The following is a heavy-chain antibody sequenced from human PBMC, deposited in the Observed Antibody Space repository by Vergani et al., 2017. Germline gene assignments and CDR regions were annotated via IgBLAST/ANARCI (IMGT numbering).Heavy chain of an antibody. CDR3: ASKAANDGYDYYGMDV. V-gene: IGHV4-59*01. J-gene: IGHJ6*02. Sequence: QVQLQESGPGLVRPSETLSLTCTVSGGSISSYYWSWIRQPPGKGLEWIGYVYYSGNTNYNPSLKSRVTISVDTSKNQFSLKVRSITSADTAVYYCASKAANDGYDYYGMDVWGQGTTVTGSS. CDR1: GGSISSYY. CDR2: VYYSGNT. D-gene: IGHD6-25*01.